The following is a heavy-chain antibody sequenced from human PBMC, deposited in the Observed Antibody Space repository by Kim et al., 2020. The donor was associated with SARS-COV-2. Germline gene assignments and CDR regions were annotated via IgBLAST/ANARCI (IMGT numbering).Heavy chain of an antibody. CDR2: MNPNSGNT. D-gene: IGHD6-19*01. V-gene: IGHV1-8*01. CDR3: ARSHPASSGWYTYYYYYGMDV. CDR1: GYTFTSYD. J-gene: IGHJ6*02. Sequence: ASVKVSCKASGYTFTSYDINWVRQATGQGLEWMGWMNPNSGNTGYAQKFQGRVTMTRNTSISTAYMELSSLRSEDTAVYYCARSHPASSGWYTYYYYYGMDVWGQGTTVTVSS.